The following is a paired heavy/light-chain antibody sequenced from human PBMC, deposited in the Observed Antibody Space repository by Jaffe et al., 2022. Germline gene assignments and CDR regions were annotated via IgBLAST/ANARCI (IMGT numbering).Heavy chain of an antibody. CDR1: GFTVSVSY. CDR3: ARDHSGSYGYYFDY. Sequence: EVQLVESGGGLVQPGGSLRLSCVASGFTVSVSYMNWVRQAPGKGLEWVSVIYSGGSTYYADSVKGRFTISRDNSKNTLYLQMNSLRAEDTALYYCARDHSGSYGYYFDYWGQGTLVTVSS. V-gene: IGHV3-66*02. J-gene: IGHJ4*02. CDR2: IYSGGST. D-gene: IGHD1-26*01.
Light chain of an antibody. Sequence: DIQMTQSPSSLSASVGDRVTITCRASQSISNYLNWYQQKPGKAPKLLIYAASSLQSGVPSRFSGSGSETDFTLTVSSLQPEDFATYYCQQSFTTPRTFGQGTKVEIK. CDR2: AAS. CDR3: QQSFTTPRT. CDR1: QSISNY. V-gene: IGKV1-39*01. J-gene: IGKJ1*01.